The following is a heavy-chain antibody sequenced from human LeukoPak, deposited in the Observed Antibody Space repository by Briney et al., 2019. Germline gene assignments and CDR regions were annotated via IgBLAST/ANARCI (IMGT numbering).Heavy chain of an antibody. CDR1: GYTFTGYY. V-gene: IGHV1-2*02. J-gene: IGHJ3*02. Sequence: ASVKVSCKASGYTFTGYYIHWVRQAPGQGLEWMGWINPISGAKDYAQKFQGRVTMTRDTSISTAYMELNRLRSDDTAMHYCARVIVATIGAFDIWGQGTMVTVSS. CDR2: INPISGAK. D-gene: IGHD5-12*01. CDR3: ARVIVATIGAFDI.